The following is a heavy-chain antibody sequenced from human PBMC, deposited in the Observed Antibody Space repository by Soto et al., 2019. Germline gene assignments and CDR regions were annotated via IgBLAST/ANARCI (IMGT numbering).Heavy chain of an antibody. CDR1: GYTFTSYG. CDR2: ISAYNGNT. V-gene: IGHV1-18*04. J-gene: IGHJ5*02. CDR3: ARDQYDSSGYYPGNWFEP. D-gene: IGHD3-22*01. Sequence: DSGKVSGKAAGYTFTSYGISWVRQAPGQGLEWMGWISAYNGNTNYAQKLQGRVTMTTDTSTSTAYMELRSLRSDDTAVYYCARDQYDSSGYYPGNWFEPWGQGTLVTVSS.